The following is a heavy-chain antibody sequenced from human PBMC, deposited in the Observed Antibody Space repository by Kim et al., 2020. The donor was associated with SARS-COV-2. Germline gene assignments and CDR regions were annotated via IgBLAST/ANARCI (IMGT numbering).Heavy chain of an antibody. V-gene: IGHV3-33*06. Sequence: GGSLRLSCVGSRFIFSSYGMHWVRQAPGKGLEWVALIWYDGSNKYYADSVKGRFTISRDNSKNMLNLQMNSLRAEDTAVYYCAKDYDYVWGSDRQNYGMDVWGQGTTVTVSS. J-gene: IGHJ6*02. CDR3: AKDYDYVWGSDRQNYGMDV. CDR1: RFIFSSYG. CDR2: IWYDGSNK. D-gene: IGHD3-16*02.